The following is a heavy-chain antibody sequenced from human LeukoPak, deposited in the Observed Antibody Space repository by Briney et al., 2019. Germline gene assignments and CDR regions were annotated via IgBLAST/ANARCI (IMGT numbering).Heavy chain of an antibody. CDR3: ARTVAMIGMYYFDY. CDR2: IFTSGST. CDR1: GGSITSDRYY. J-gene: IGHJ4*02. D-gene: IGHD5-12*01. Sequence: SETLSLTCTVSGGSITSDRYYWSCIRQPAGKGLEWIGRIFTSGSTHSDPSLKSRLTMSVDGPKNQFSLRLSSVTAADTGVYYCARTVAMIGMYYFDYWGQGTVVSVSS. V-gene: IGHV4-61*02.